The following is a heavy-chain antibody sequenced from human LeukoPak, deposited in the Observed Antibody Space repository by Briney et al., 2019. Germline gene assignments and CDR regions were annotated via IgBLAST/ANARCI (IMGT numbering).Heavy chain of an antibody. V-gene: IGHV1-18*01. CDR2: ISGYTGNT. Sequence: ASVKVSCKASGYSFTSCGISWVRQAPGQGLEWMGWISGYTGNTNYPQKLQDRVTMTTDKSTSTAYMELGSLRSDETAVYYCARDSPSSSGWSHLDYWGQGTLVTVSS. D-gene: IGHD6-19*01. CDR3: ARDSPSSSGWSHLDY. CDR1: GYSFTSCG. J-gene: IGHJ4*02.